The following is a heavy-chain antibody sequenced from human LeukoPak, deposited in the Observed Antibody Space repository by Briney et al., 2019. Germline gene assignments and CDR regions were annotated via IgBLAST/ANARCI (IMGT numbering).Heavy chain of an antibody. J-gene: IGHJ4*02. V-gene: IGHV3-7*01. CDR1: GVTFSSYW. Sequence: GGSLRLSCAASGVTFSSYWMSWVRQAPGKGLEWVANIKQDGSEKYYVDSVKGRFTISRDNAKNSLYLQMNSLRAEDTAVYYCAREVPPMITFGGVIAVTGPFDYWGQGTLVTVSS. CDR3: AREVPPMITFGGVIAVTGPFDY. CDR2: IKQDGSEK. D-gene: IGHD3-16*02.